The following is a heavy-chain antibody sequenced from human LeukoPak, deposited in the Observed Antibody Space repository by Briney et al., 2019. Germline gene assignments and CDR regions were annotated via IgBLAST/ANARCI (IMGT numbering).Heavy chain of an antibody. Sequence: HPGGSLRLSCAASGFTFSSYAMSWVRQAPGKGLEWVSAISGSGGSTYYAGSVKGRFTISRDNSKNTLYLQMNSLRAEDTAVYYCAKDKYSGSYYEYAFDIWGQGTMVTVSS. J-gene: IGHJ3*02. CDR2: ISGSGGST. CDR3: AKDKYSGSYYEYAFDI. CDR1: GFTFSSYA. V-gene: IGHV3-23*01. D-gene: IGHD1-26*01.